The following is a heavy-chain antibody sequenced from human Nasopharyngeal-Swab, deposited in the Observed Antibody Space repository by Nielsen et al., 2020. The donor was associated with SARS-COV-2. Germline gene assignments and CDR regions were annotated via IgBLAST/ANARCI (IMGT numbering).Heavy chain of an antibody. Sequence: SLRLSCAASGFTFNHYAMHWVRQVPGKGLEWVSGISWHGGTTGYGDSVRGRFSISRDNAKSSLYLQMSSLRPDDSALYYCAKDIQGDGYTFIPDSWGQGTLVTVSS. CDR1: GFTFNHYA. V-gene: IGHV3-9*01. J-gene: IGHJ4*02. CDR3: AKDIQGDGYTFIPDS. CDR2: ISWHGGTT. D-gene: IGHD5-24*01.